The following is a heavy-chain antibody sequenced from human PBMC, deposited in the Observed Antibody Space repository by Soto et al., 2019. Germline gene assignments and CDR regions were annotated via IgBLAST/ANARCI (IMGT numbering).Heavy chain of an antibody. J-gene: IGHJ4*02. CDR2: ISYDGTNK. V-gene: IGHV3-30-3*01. Sequence: PWGSLRLSCSASGFSFSISPMHWVRQAPGKEPEWVPLISYDGTNKFYADSVKCRFSISRDNSKSTLYLQVDSLRPEDAAVYYCARDPKTSGGQHWAFNYFDSWGQGTLVTVSS. CDR3: ARDPKTSGGQHWAFNYFDS. CDR1: GFSFSISP. D-gene: IGHD7-27*01.